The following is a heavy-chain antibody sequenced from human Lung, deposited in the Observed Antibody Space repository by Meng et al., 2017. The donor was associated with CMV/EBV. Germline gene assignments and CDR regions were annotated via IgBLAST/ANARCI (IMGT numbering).Heavy chain of an antibody. D-gene: IGHD2-15*01. V-gene: IGHV1-18*01. CDR3: ASGTPGRSYCDY. CDR1: GYTFGSYG. CDR2: FVNYVDT. Sequence: QVYVLQSGVEVKKSGAQVRVFCKASGYTFGSYGICWVRQAPGQGLEWMGWFVNYVDTYPAPKFQGRVTMTTDTHTNTAFMELRSLTSDDTAVYYCASGTPGRSYCDYWGQGTLVTVSS. J-gene: IGHJ4*02.